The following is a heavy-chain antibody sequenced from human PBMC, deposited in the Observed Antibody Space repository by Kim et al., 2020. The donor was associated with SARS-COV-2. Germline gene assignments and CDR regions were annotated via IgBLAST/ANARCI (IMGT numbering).Heavy chain of an antibody. J-gene: IGHJ5*02. Sequence: GRATYSPSLKGRLTMSRDTSKNQFSLELRSLTATDSSVYYCARVVFHRFDPWAQGTPVTVSS. CDR3: ARVVFHRFDP. D-gene: IGHD6-6*01. CDR2: GRA. V-gene: IGHV4-34*10.